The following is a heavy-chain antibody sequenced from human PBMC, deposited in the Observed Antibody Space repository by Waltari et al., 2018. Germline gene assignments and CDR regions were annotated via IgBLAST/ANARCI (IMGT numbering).Heavy chain of an antibody. CDR2: ISFDGSNK. D-gene: IGHD2-2*01. V-gene: IGHV3-30*18. CDR1: GFSFFSYG. CDR3: AKDGEATVASTIYYYYMDV. J-gene: IGHJ6*03. Sequence: QVQVVESGGGVVQPGRSLRLSCAASGFSFFSYGMHWVRQAPGKGLEWVAYISFDGSNKYYADSVKGRFTISRDNSKNTVYLQMNSLGAEDTAVYYCAKDGEATVASTIYYYYMDVWGKGTTVTFS.